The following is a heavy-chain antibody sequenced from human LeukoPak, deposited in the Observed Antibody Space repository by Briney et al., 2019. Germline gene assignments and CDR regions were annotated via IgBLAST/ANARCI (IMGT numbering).Heavy chain of an antibody. CDR2: IYPGDSDT. D-gene: IGHD3-16*01. V-gene: IGHV5-51*01. Sequence: LGESLKISCKGSGYSFTSYWIGWVRQMPGKGLEWMGIIYPGDSDTRYSPSFQGQVTISADKSISTAYLQWSSLKASDTAMYFCARHLKKWTGGHYFDYWGQGTLVTVSS. CDR3: ARHLKKWTGGHYFDY. J-gene: IGHJ4*02. CDR1: GYSFTSYW.